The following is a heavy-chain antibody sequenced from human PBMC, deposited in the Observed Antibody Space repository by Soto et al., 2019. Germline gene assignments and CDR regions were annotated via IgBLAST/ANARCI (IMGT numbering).Heavy chain of an antibody. J-gene: IGHJ5*02. D-gene: IGHD6-13*01. CDR2: ISAYNGNT. CDR1: GYTFTSYG. V-gene: IGHV1-18*01. Sequence: QVQLVQSGAEVKKPGASVKVSCKASGYTFTSYGISWVRQAPGQGLEWMGWISAYNGNTNYAQKLQGRVTMTTDTSTTTAYMQLRSPRSDDTAVNCCASGRGGSSWTGWFDPWGQGTLVTVSS. CDR3: ASGRGGSSWTGWFDP.